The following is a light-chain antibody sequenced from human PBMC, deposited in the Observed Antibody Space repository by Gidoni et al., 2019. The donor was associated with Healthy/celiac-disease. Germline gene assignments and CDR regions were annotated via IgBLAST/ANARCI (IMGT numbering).Light chain of an antibody. Sequence: QSVLPQPPSAAGPPGQRVTISCTGSSSNIGAGYDVHWYQQLPATAPKLLIYGNSNRPSGVPDRFSGSKSGTSASLAITGLQAEDEADYYCQSYDSSLSVWVFGGGTKLTVL. CDR2: GNS. V-gene: IGLV1-40*01. CDR3: QSYDSSLSVWV. J-gene: IGLJ3*02. CDR1: SSNIGAGYD.